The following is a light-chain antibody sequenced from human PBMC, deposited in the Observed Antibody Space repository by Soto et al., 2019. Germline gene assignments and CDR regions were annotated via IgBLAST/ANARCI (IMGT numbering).Light chain of an antibody. CDR1: ESVNDY. J-gene: IGKJ2*01. Sequence: EIVLPQSPAPLSLSPGESATLSCKASESVNDYVAWYQQKPGQAPRLFIYDSSHRATGIPGRFSGSGSGPDFTLTISSLEPEDFAVYYCLQRSNWPRTFGQGTKLEI. CDR3: LQRSNWPRT. V-gene: IGKV3-11*01. CDR2: DSS.